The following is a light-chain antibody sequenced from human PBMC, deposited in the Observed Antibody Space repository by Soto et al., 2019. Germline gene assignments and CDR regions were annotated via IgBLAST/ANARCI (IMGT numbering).Light chain of an antibody. CDR1: HSLAHSDGNTY. V-gene: IGKV2-30*02. CDR2: EVS. Sequence: DVVMAQSPLSLPVTLGQPASISCRSSHSLAHSDGNTYLNWLQQRPGQSPRRLIYEVSKRDSGVRDRFSGSGSGTDFTLKISRVEAEDVGIYYCMQDTHWPVTFGGGTKVEIE. CDR3: MQDTHWPVT. J-gene: IGKJ4*01.